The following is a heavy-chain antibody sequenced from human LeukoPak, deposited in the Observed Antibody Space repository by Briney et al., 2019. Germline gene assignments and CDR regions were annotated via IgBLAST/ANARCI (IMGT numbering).Heavy chain of an antibody. CDR1: GFTFSDCA. CDR3: ARVSSGWSGDFDY. D-gene: IGHD6-19*01. Sequence: GGSLRLSCAASGFTFSDCAMSWVRQAPGKGLEWVSGIRGSGGSTYYADSVKGRFTISRDNSKNTLYLQMNSLRAEDTAVYYCARVSSGWSGDFDYWGQGTLVTVSS. J-gene: IGHJ4*02. V-gene: IGHV3-23*01. CDR2: IRGSGGST.